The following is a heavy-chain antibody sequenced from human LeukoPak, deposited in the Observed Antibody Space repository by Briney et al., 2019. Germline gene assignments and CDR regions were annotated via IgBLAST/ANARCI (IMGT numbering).Heavy chain of an antibody. V-gene: IGHV6-1*01. J-gene: IGHJ4*02. CDR3: ARDSGSYSRPTDYFDY. Sequence: SQTLSLTCAISGDSVSSNSAAWNWIRQSPSRGLEWLGRTYYRSKWYNDYAVSVKSRITINPDTSKNQFSLQLTSVTPEDTAVYYCARDSGSYSRPTDYFDYWGQGTLVTVSS. CDR2: TYYRSKWYN. D-gene: IGHD1-26*01. CDR1: GDSVSSNSAA.